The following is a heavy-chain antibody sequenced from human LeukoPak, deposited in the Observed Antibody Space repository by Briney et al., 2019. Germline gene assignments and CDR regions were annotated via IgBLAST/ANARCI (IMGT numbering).Heavy chain of an antibody. J-gene: IGHJ4*02. D-gene: IGHD6-19*01. CDR3: ARARESMRTAGSFFDF. CDR1: GDSISSGDYS. V-gene: IGHV4-30-2*01. Sequence: SETLSLTCGVSGDSISSGDYSWSWIRQPPGNGLEWIGYIYHSGHTNYDPSLKSRISISVDRSKNQFSLKLRSVTAADTAVYYCARARESMRTAGSFFDFWGQGILVTVSS. CDR2: IYHSGHT.